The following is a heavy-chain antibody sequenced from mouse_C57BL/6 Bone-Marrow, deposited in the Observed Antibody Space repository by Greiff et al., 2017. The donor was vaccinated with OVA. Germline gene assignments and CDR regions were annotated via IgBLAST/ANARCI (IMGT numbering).Heavy chain of an antibody. CDR3: ARPSYGSSLFAY. J-gene: IGHJ3*01. Sequence: QVQLKQPGAELVKPGASVKLSCKASGYTFTSYWMHWVKQRPGQGLEWIGMIHPNSGSTNYNEKFKSKATLTVDKSSSTAYMQLSSLTSEDSAVYYCARPSYGSSLFAYWGQGTLVTVSA. V-gene: IGHV1-64*01. CDR1: GYTFTSYW. D-gene: IGHD1-1*01. CDR2: IHPNSGST.